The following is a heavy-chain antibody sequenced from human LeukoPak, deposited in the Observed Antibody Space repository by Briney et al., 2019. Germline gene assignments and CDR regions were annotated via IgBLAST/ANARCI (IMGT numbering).Heavy chain of an antibody. CDR1: GGSISSGGYY. CDR2: IYYSGST. J-gene: IGHJ5*02. CDR3: ARDHSSSWIGAVNWFDP. V-gene: IGHV4-31*03. Sequence: SETLSLTCTVSGGSISSGGYYWSWIRQHPGKGLEWIGYIYYSGSTYYNPSLKSRVTISVDTFKNQFSLKLSSVTAADTAVYYCARDHSSSWIGAVNWFDPWGQGTLVTVSS. D-gene: IGHD6-13*01.